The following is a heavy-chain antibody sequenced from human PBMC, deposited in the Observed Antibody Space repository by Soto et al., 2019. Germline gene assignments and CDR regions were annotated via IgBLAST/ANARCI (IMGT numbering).Heavy chain of an antibody. J-gene: IGHJ6*02. CDR2: ISWDDGST. CDR1: GFTFDDYA. V-gene: IGHV3-43D*03. CDR3: AKDIWVDYSNYGGMDV. D-gene: IGHD4-4*01. Sequence: GGSLRLSCAASGFTFDDYAMHWVRQAPGKGLEWVSLISWDDGSTYYADSVKGRFTISRDNSKNSLYLQMNSLRAEDTALYYCAKDIWVDYSNYGGMDVWGQGTTVTVSS.